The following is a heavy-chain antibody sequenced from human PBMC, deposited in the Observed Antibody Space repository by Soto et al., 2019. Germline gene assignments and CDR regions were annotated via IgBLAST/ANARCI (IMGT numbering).Heavy chain of an antibody. CDR3: VRDGAGFDY. CDR2: IWRSSSVV. Sequence: GGSLRLSCAASGFNFSTYSMNWVRQAPGKGLEWVAYIWRSSSVVSYADSVKGRFTISRDNAKNSLYLQMKSLRDEDTAVYYCVRDGAGFDYWGQGTLVTVSS. CDR1: GFNFSTYS. J-gene: IGHJ4*02. D-gene: IGHD3-16*01. V-gene: IGHV3-48*02.